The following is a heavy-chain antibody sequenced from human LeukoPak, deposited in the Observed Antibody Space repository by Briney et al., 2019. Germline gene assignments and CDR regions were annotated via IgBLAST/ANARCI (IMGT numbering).Heavy chain of an antibody. J-gene: IGHJ4*02. D-gene: IGHD1-14*01. CDR2: IYYAGST. V-gene: IGHV4-39*02. CDR3: ARDITGSFDY. CDR1: GDSISSSSYY. Sequence: SETLSPTCNVSGDSISSSSYYWSWIRVPPGKGLEWIGSIYYAGSTYYNPSLKSRVTLSVDTSTNHFSLNIKSVTAADTAMYYCARDITGSFDYWGQGNLVTVSS.